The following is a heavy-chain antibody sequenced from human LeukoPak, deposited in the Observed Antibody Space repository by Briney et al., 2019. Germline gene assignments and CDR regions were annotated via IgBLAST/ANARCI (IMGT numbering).Heavy chain of an antibody. D-gene: IGHD4-17*01. CDR1: GYTFTDYY. CDR3: AVDSDYVVQSV. Sequence: GASVKVSCKASGYTFTDYYIHWVRQAPGQGLEWLGWINPNSGGTNYAQKFQGRVTMTRDTSISTAYMELSKLRSDDTAVYYCAVDSDYVVQSVWGKGTTVTISS. CDR2: INPNSGGT. V-gene: IGHV1-2*02. J-gene: IGHJ6*04.